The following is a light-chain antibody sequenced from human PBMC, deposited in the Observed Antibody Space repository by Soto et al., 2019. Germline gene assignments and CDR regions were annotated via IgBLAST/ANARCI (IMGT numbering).Light chain of an antibody. CDR1: QSVSSSY. CDR3: HQYVSSPLT. Sequence: EIVLTQSPGTLSLSPGERATLSCRASQSVSSSYLAWYQQKPGQAPRHLSYGASSRATGIPDRFSGSGSGTDLTLTISSLEPEDFAVYYCHQYVSSPLTFGGGTNVEIK. J-gene: IGKJ4*01. CDR2: GAS. V-gene: IGKV3-20*01.